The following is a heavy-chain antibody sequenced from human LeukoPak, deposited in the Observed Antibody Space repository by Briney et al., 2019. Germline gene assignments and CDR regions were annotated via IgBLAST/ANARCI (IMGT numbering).Heavy chain of an antibody. D-gene: IGHD3-16*01. J-gene: IGHJ4*02. V-gene: IGHV1-2*02. CDR1: GYTFTGYY. Sequence: ASVKVSCKASGYTFTGYYMHWVRQAPGQGLEWMGWINPNSGDTKYSQKFRGRVTMTRDTSISTAYMELSRLRSDDTAVYYCATQRGSYLWGTDFDYWGQGALVTVSS. CDR2: INPNSGDT. CDR3: ATQRGSYLWGTDFDY.